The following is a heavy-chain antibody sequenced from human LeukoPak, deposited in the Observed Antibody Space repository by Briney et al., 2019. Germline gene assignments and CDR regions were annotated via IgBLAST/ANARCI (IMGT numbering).Heavy chain of an antibody. CDR2: IWYDGSNK. V-gene: IGHV3-33*01. Sequence: GRSLRLSCAASGFTLSSYGMHWVRQAPGKGLEWVAVIWYDGSNKYYADSVKGRFTISRDNSKNTLYLQMNSLRAEDTAVYYCASEYSSGAYYYYGMDVWGQGTTVTVSS. CDR1: GFTLSSYG. CDR3: ASEYSSGAYYYYGMDV. D-gene: IGHD6-19*01. J-gene: IGHJ6*02.